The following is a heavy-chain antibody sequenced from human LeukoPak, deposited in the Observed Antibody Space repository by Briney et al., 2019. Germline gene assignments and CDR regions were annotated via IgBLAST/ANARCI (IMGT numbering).Heavy chain of an antibody. D-gene: IGHD2/OR15-2a*01. V-gene: IGHV1-69*04. CDR2: IIPILGIA. Sequence: GPPVKVSCKASGGTFSSYAISWVRQAPGQGLEWMGRIIPILGIANYAQKFQGRVTITADKSTSTAYMELSSLRSEDTAVYYCARVSRIDYGMTSGAKGPRSPSP. CDR1: GGTFSSYA. J-gene: IGHJ6*02. CDR3: ARVSRIDYGMTS.